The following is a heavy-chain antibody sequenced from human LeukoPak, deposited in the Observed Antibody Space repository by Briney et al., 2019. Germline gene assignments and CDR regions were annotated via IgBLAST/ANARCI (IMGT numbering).Heavy chain of an antibody. J-gene: IGHJ4*02. CDR3: ARDSPGSGRGTFDY. Sequence: PGGSLRLSCAASGFTFSSYWMTWVRQAPGKGLEWVSVIYSGGSTYYADSVKGRFTISRDNSKNTLYLQMNSLRAEDTAVYYCARDSPGSGRGTFDYWGQGTLVTVSS. D-gene: IGHD3-10*01. CDR1: GFTFSSYW. V-gene: IGHV3-53*01. CDR2: IYSGGST.